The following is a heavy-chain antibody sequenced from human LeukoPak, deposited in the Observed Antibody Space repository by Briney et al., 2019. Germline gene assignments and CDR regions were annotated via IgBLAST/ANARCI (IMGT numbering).Heavy chain of an antibody. CDR1: GGSISSGDYY. J-gene: IGHJ4*02. CDR3: ARTRVPGSYSPKGPFDY. V-gene: IGHV4-30-4*08. CDR2: IYYSGST. D-gene: IGHD1-26*01. Sequence: SETLSLTCTVSGGSISSGDYYWSWIRQPPGKGLEWIGYIYYSGSTYYNPSLKSRVTISVDTSKNQFSLKLSSVTAADTAVYYCARTRVPGSYSPKGPFDYWGQGTLVTVSS.